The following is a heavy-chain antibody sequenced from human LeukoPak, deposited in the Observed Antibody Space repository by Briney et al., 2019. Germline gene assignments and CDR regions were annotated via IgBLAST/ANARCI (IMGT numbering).Heavy chain of an antibody. V-gene: IGHV1-46*01. CDR3: ARDRRSSWYGIFDY. CDR1: GYTFTSYY. D-gene: IGHD6-13*01. J-gene: IGHJ4*02. CDR2: INPSGGGT. Sequence: ASVKVSCKTSGYTFTSYYMHWVRQAPGQGLEWMGIINPSGGGTSYALKFQGRVTISRDTSTSTVYMELSRLRSDDTAVYYCARDRRSSWYGIFDYWGQGTLVTVSS.